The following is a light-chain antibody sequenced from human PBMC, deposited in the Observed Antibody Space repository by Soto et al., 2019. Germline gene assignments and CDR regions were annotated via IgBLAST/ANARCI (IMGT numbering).Light chain of an antibody. V-gene: IGKV3-11*01. Sequence: EIVLTQSPATLSLSPGDRATLSCRASQSVTTFLAWYQQKPGQAPRLLIYDASDRAPGIPARFSGSGSATDFTLTINNLEPEDFAVYYCQQYNNWLLTFGGGTKVDIK. CDR2: DAS. CDR3: QQYNNWLLT. CDR1: QSVTTF. J-gene: IGKJ4*01.